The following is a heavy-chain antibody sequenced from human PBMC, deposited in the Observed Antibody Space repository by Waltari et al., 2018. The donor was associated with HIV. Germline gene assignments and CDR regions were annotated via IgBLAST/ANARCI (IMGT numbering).Heavy chain of an antibody. Sequence: EVQLVESGGGLVEPGGSLRLSWAASGFTFTNYAMNWVRQAPGKGLGWVSAISGSGGSTYYADSVKGRFTISRDNSKNTLYLQMNSLRAEDTAVYYCAKDDSTGSSGYYPFHYWGQGTLITVSS. D-gene: IGHD3-22*01. CDR3: AKDDSTGSSGYYPFHY. V-gene: IGHV3-23*04. CDR1: GFTFTNYA. J-gene: IGHJ4*02. CDR2: ISGSGGST.